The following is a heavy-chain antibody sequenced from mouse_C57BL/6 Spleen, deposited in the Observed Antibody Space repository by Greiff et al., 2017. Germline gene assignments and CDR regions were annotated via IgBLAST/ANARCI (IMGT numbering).Heavy chain of an antibody. V-gene: IGHV5-4*01. CDR1: GFTFSSYA. J-gene: IGHJ2*01. CDR3: ARDSVGHFDY. CDR2: ISDGGSNT. Sequence: EVKLVESGGGLVKPGGSLKLSCAASGFTFSSYAMSWVRQTPEKGLEWVADISDGGSNTYYPDKVKGRITISRDNAKNNLYLQMSHRKSEDTAMYYCARDSVGHFDYWGQGTTLTVSS. D-gene: IGHD4-1*01.